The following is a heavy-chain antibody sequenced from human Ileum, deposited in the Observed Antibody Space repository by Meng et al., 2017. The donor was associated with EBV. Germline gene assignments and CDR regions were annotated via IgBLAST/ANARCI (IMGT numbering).Heavy chain of an antibody. CDR1: NGSVSSYGYY. V-gene: IGHV4-61*08. J-gene: IGHJ4*02. D-gene: IGHD2-21*02. CDR2: MSYTGST. CDR3: ARERGGGDRGIQ. Sequence: QVQLTESGPGLVKPSETLSLTCSVSNGSVSSYGYYWTWIRQPPGKGLEWIGYMSYTGSTNYKSTLKSRVTISVDKSKNQFSLKLSSVTAADTAVYYCARERGGGDRGIQWGQGTLVTVSS.